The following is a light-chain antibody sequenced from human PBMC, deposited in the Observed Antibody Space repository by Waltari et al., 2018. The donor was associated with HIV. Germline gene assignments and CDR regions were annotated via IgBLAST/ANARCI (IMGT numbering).Light chain of an antibody. CDR3: CSYAGTYTYV. V-gene: IGLV2-11*01. J-gene: IGLJ1*01. CDR1: RTNVGDYNY. CDR2: DVN. Sequence: QSALTQPRSVSGSPGQSVTISCTGTRTNVGDYNYVSWYQQHPDKAPKLMIFDVNQRPSGAPGRFSGSKSGSTASLTISGLQAEDEADYYCCSYAGTYTYVFGSGTKVTVL.